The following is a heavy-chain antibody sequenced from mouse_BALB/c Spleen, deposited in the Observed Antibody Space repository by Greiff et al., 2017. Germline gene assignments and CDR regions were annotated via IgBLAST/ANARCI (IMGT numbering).Heavy chain of an antibody. CDR1: GYTFTSYY. Sequence: QVQLQQSGAELVKPGASVKLSCKASGYTFTSYYMYWVKQRPGQGLEWIGEINPSNGGTNFNEKFKSKATLTVDKSSSTAYMQLSSLTSEDSAVYYCTRWGNYVAMDYWGQGTSVTVSS. V-gene: IGHV1S81*02. CDR3: TRWGNYVAMDY. J-gene: IGHJ4*01. CDR2: INPSNGGT. D-gene: IGHD2-1*01.